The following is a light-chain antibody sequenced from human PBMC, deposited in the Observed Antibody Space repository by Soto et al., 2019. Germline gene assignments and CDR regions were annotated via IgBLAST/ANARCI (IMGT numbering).Light chain of an antibody. V-gene: IGKV3D-15*01. CDR3: QQYIDWPET. Sequence: EIVMTQSPATLSVSPGERATLSCRASQSVGRNLAWYQQKPGQAPSLLISGASTRATGIPARFSGSGSGTEVTLTISSLQSEDFAVYYCQQYIDWPETFGQGTKVEIK. CDR2: GAS. J-gene: IGKJ2*01. CDR1: QSVGRN.